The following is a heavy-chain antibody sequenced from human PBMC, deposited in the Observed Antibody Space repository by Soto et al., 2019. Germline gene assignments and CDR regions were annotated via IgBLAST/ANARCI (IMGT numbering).Heavy chain of an antibody. V-gene: IGHV1-18*01. CDR1: GYTFVSYV. J-gene: IGHJ5*02. Sequence: QVPLVQSGAEVKKAGASVKVSCKASGYTFVSYVISWVRQAPGQGLEWMGWVSAYNGNTNYAQNLQGRVTRTTDKTTRTAYMELRSLPSDDTDVYYCARASVTVTTDGFDPWGEGTLVTVSS. CDR3: ARASVTVTTDGFDP. CDR2: VSAYNGNT. D-gene: IGHD4-4*01.